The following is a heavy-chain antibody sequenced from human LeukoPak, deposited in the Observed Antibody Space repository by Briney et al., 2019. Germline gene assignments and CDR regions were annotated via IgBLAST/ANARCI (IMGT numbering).Heavy chain of an antibody. Sequence: ASVKVSCKASGYTFIDYYIHWVRQAPGQRPEYMGWMNPVTGGTNYAQTFQGRVTMTRDTSTNTAYMELSWLTSDDTAVYYCARANFIYTSRDYSYGEWGQGTLVTVSS. CDR2: MNPVTGGT. D-gene: IGHD3-10*01. J-gene: IGHJ4*02. CDR1: GYTFIDYY. CDR3: ARANFIYTSRDYSYGE. V-gene: IGHV1-2*02.